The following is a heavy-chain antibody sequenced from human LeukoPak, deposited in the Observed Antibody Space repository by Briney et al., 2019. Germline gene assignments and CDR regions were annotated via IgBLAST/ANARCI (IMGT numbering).Heavy chain of an antibody. CDR1: GYSISSGYY. CDR3: ARQLYYFDH. Sequence: PSETLSLTCTVSGYSISSGYYWGWIRQPPGKGLEWIGSIYSSGSTYYNPSLKNRVTISLDTSKNQFSVRMDSVTAADTAMYFCARQLYYFDHWGQGIRVTVSS. CDR2: IYSSGST. V-gene: IGHV4-38-2*02. J-gene: IGHJ4*02.